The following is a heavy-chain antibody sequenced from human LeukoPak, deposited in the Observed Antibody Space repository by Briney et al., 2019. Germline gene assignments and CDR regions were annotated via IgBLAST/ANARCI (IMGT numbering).Heavy chain of an antibody. D-gene: IGHD4-23*01. V-gene: IGHV1-46*01. CDR3: ARDRGNNDYGSNSEQAFDI. Sequence: GASVKVSCKASGYTFTSYYMHWVRQAPGQGLEWMGIINPSGGSTSYAQKFQGRVTMTRDTSTSTVYMELSSLRSEDTAVYYCARDRGNNDYGSNSEQAFDIWGQGTIVTVSS. CDR1: GYTFTSYY. CDR2: INPSGGST. J-gene: IGHJ3*02.